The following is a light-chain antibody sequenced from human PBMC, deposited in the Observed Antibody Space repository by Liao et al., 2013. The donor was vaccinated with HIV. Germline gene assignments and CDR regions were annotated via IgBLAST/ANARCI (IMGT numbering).Light chain of an antibody. J-gene: IGLJ2*01. V-gene: IGLV3-1*01. Sequence: SYDLTQPPSVSVSPGQTASITCSGDKLGDKYTCWYQQKPGQSPVLVIYQDNQRPSGIPERFSGSNSGNTATLTISGTQAMDEADYYCQAWDSSTVVFGGGTKLTVL. CDR2: QDN. CDR3: QAWDSSTVV. CDR1: KLGDKY.